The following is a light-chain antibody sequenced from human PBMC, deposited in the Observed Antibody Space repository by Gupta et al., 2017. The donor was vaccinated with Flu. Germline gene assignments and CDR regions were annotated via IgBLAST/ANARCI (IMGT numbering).Light chain of an antibody. Sequence: GQTDRINGGETDVESKTVHWYQQKPGQAPVLLVYEDNDRHSGIPERFSGSNSGNTATLTISRVEAGEEADYYCQVWDSSSDNWVFGGGTKLTVL. J-gene: IGLJ3*02. V-gene: IGLV3-21*02. CDR1: DVESKT. CDR2: EDN. CDR3: QVWDSSSDNWV.